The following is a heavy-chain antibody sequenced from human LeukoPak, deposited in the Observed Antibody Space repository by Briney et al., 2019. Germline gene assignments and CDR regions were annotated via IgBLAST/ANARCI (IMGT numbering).Heavy chain of an antibody. CDR3: ASGHYYGSGSYPDY. CDR2: ISYDGSNK. J-gene: IGHJ4*02. V-gene: IGHV3-30*04. CDR1: GFTFSSYA. D-gene: IGHD3-10*01. Sequence: QPGRSLRLSCAASGFTFSSYAMHWVRQAPGKGLEWVAVISYDGSNKYYADSAKGRFTISRDNSKNTLYLQMNSLRAEDTAVYYCASGHYYGSGSYPDYCGQGTLVTVSS.